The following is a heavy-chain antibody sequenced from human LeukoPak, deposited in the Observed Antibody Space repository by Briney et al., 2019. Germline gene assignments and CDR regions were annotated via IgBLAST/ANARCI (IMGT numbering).Heavy chain of an antibody. D-gene: IGHD4-17*01. CDR3: ARTYGDSDDAFDV. CDR1: GGSISSSTYY. V-gene: IGHV4-39*01. CDR2: IYYSGST. J-gene: IGHJ3*01. Sequence: PSETLSLTCTVSGGSISSSTYYWGWIRQPPGKGLEWIGSIYYSGSTYNNPSLKSRVTIFVDTSKNQFSLKLSSVTATDTAVYYCARTYGDSDDAFDVWGQGTMVTVSS.